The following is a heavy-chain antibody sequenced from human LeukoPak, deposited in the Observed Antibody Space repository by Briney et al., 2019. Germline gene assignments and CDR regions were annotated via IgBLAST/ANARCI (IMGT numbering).Heavy chain of an antibody. CDR1: GFTFSDYY. Sequence: PGGSLRLSCAASGFTFSDYYMSWIRQAPGKGLEWVSYISSSGSTIYYADSVKGRFTISRDNAKNSLYLQMNSLRAEDTALYYCAKDISSGWYSYYFDYWGQGTLVTVSS. CDR2: ISSSGSTI. CDR3: AKDISSGWYSYYFDY. D-gene: IGHD6-13*01. V-gene: IGHV3-11*01. J-gene: IGHJ4*02.